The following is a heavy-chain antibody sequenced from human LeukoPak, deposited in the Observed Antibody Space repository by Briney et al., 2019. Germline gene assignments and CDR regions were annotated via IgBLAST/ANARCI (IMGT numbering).Heavy chain of an antibody. CDR2: INPKRGDI. J-gene: IGHJ2*01. D-gene: IGHD3-16*01. V-gene: IGHV1-2*04. CDR3: ARVWQGFFDL. CDR1: GYTFTDYF. Sequence: ASVKVSCKASGYTFTDYFLHWVRQAPGQGLGWTGRINPKRGDINYAQKFQGWVSLTWNTSISTAYMDLSSLSSDDTAIYYCARVWQGFFDLWGRGTLVTVSS.